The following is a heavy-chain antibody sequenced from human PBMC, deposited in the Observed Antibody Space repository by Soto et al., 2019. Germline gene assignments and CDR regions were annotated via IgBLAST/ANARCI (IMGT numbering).Heavy chain of an antibody. CDR2: FIPVFTTA. CDR1: GGSFSTHG. Sequence: QVQLVQSGAEMKKPGSSVKGSCKASGGSFSTHGITWVRQAPGQGLEWMGGFIPVFTTANYAQKFQGRVSITADESTYKAYMELSSLRSEDTSVYVCARDGVYVSITTVRPGAFDIWGQGTVFTVSS. D-gene: IGHD3-10*01. J-gene: IGHJ3*02. CDR3: ARDGVYVSITTVRPGAFDI. V-gene: IGHV1-69*01.